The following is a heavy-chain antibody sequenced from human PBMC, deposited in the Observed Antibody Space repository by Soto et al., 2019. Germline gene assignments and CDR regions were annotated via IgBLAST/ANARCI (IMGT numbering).Heavy chain of an antibody. V-gene: IGHV3-30-3*01. CDR3: ARDQLLWFGAPIYYYYYGMDV. D-gene: IGHD3-10*01. Sequence: PGGSLRLSCAASGFTFSSYAMHWVRQAPGKGLEWVAVISYDGSNKYYADSVKGRFTISRDNSKNTLYLQMNSLRAEDTAVYYCARDQLLWFGAPIYYYYYGMDVWGQGATVTVSS. CDR2: ISYDGSNK. CDR1: GFTFSSYA. J-gene: IGHJ6*02.